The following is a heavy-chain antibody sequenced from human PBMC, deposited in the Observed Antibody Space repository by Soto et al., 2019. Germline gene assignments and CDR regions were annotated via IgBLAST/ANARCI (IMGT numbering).Heavy chain of an antibody. CDR2: IRNKANSDTT. D-gene: IGHD6-13*01. CDR3: ARSGRDNSTWADDAFDI. V-gene: IGHV3-72*01. CDR1: GFTFSDHY. Sequence: EVQLVESGGGLVQPGGSLRLSCVVSGFTFSDHYMDWVRQAPGKGLEWVGRIRNKANSDTTEYAASVKGRFTISRDDSKNSLYLQMNSLKTEDTAVYYCARSGRDNSTWADDAFDIWAQGTLVTVSS. J-gene: IGHJ3*02.